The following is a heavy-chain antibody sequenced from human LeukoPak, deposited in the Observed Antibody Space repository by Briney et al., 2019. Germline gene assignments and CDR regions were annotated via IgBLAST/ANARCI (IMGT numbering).Heavy chain of an antibody. CDR1: GFTFSSYS. CDR2: ISSSSSYI. V-gene: IGHV3-21*01. Sequence: TGGSLRLSCAASGFTFSSYSMNWVRQAPGKGLEWVSSISSSSSYIYYADSVKGRFTISRDNAKNSLYLQMNSLRAEDTAVYYCASEVDDSSGPPDDYWGQGTLVTVSS. J-gene: IGHJ4*02. CDR3: ASEVDDSSGPPDDY. D-gene: IGHD3-22*01.